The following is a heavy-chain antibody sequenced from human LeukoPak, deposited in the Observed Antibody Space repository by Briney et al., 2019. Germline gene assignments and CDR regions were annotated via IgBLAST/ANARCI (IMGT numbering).Heavy chain of an antibody. CDR2: IYYSGST. Sequence: SETLSLTCTVSGGSISSYYWSWIRQPPGKGLEWIGYIYYSGSTYYNPSLKSRVTISVDTSKNQFSLKLSSVTAADTAVYYCAGEGGSNWFDPWGQGTLVTVSS. J-gene: IGHJ5*02. CDR1: GGSISSYY. CDR3: AGEGGSNWFDP. D-gene: IGHD3-10*01. V-gene: IGHV4-59*06.